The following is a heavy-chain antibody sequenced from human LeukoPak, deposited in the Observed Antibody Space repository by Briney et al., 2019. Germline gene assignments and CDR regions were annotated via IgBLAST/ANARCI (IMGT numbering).Heavy chain of an antibody. CDR2: IYPGDSDT. CDR1: GYSFTSYG. Sequence: GESLKISCKGSGYSFTSYGIGWVRQMPGKGLEWMGIIYPGDSDTRYSPSFQGQVTISADKSISTAYLQWSSLKASDTAMYYCARRSHYDILTGYYYDWFDPWGQGTLVTVSS. V-gene: IGHV5-51*01. CDR3: ARRSHYDILTGYYYDWFDP. J-gene: IGHJ5*02. D-gene: IGHD3-9*01.